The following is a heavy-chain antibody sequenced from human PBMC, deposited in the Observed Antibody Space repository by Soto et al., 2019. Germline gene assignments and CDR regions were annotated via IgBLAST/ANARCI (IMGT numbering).Heavy chain of an antibody. J-gene: IGHJ4*02. CDR1: GFTFSSYA. CDR3: AKDLSLYYYDSSGYWDY. Sequence: GGSLRLSCAASGFTFSSYAMSWFRQAPGKGLEWVSAISGSGGSTYYADSVKGRFTISRDNSKNTLYLQMNSLRAEDTAVYYCAKDLSLYYYDSSGYWDYWGQGTLVTVSS. V-gene: IGHV3-23*01. D-gene: IGHD3-22*01. CDR2: ISGSGGST.